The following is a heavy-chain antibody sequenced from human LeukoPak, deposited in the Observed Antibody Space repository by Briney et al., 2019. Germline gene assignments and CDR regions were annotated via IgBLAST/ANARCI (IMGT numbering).Heavy chain of an antibody. CDR3: ARKGVAVASFDY. CDR2: IYHSGST. J-gene: IGHJ4*02. Sequence: SETLSLTCAVSGYSISSGYYWGWIRQPPGKGLEWIGSIYHSGSTYYNPSLKSRVTISVDTSKNQFSLKLSSVTAADTAVYYCARKGVAVASFDYWGQGTLVILSS. D-gene: IGHD6-19*01. V-gene: IGHV4-38-2*01. CDR1: GYSISSGYY.